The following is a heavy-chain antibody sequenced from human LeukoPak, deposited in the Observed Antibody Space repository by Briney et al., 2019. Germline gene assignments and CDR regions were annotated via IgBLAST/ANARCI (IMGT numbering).Heavy chain of an antibody. CDR1: GFTFSSYA. J-gene: IGHJ4*02. D-gene: IGHD3-10*01. Sequence: VGSLRLSCAASGFTFSSYAMHWVRQAPGKGLEWVSYISSSGSTIYYADSVKGRFTISRDNAKNSLYLQMNSLRAEDTAFYYCAKGDTVFRGGPGYWGQGTLVTVSS. CDR3: AKGDTVFRGGPGY. V-gene: IGHV3-48*03. CDR2: ISSSGSTI.